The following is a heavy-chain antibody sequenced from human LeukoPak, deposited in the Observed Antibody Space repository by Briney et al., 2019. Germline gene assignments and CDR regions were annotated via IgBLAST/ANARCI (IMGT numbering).Heavy chain of an antibody. J-gene: IGHJ4*02. D-gene: IGHD6-13*01. CDR2: ISGSGGNT. V-gene: IGHV3-23*01. CDR1: GFTFSSYA. CDR3: AKGSLGSWYFFDY. Sequence: PGGSLRLSCAASGFTFSSYAMSWVRQAPGKGPEWASTISGSGGNTYYADSVKGRFTISRDNSKNTLWLQMNSLRAEDTALYYCAKGSLGSWYFFDYWGQGTLVTVSS.